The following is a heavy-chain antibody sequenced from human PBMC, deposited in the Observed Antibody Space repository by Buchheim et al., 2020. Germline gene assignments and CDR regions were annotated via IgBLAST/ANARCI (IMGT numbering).Heavy chain of an antibody. CDR1: GGPISSYY. CDR3: ARHTMVRGAVNYGMDV. D-gene: IGHD3-10*01. CDR2: IYSSGSS. Sequence: QVQLQESGPGLLKPSETLSLPCTVSGGPISSYYWSWIRQPAGKGLEWIGRIYSSGSSKYNPSLKSRVTMSVDTSRNPFSLKLRSVTAADTAVYCCARHTMVRGAVNYGMDVGGRGTT. J-gene: IGHJ6*02. V-gene: IGHV4-4*07.